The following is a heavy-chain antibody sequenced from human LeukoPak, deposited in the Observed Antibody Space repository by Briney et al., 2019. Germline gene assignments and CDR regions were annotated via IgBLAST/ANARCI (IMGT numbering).Heavy chain of an antibody. CDR1: GLIFGTYG. J-gene: IGHJ6*02. CDR3: AKDGAIYGYYYGMDV. Sequence: PGGSLRLTCAASGLIFGTYGMHWVRQAPGKGLEWVAVISYDGDNKYFADSVTGRFTISRDNSKNMLYLQMNSLRAEDTAIYYCAKDGAIYGYYYGMDVWGQGTTVTVSS. V-gene: IGHV3-30*18. CDR2: ISYDGDNK. D-gene: IGHD3-10*01.